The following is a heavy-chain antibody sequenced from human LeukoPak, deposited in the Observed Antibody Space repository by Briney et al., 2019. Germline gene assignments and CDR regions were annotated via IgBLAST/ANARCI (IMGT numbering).Heavy chain of an antibody. CDR3: AKDRVSY. Sequence: GGSLRLSCTGSGFIFYTHTLTWVRQAPGKGLEWVASISGSGDSTNYGDSVKGRFTISRDNSKNTLYLQMNSLRAEDTAVYYCAKDRVSYWGQGTLVTVSS. J-gene: IGHJ4*02. CDR1: GFIFYTHT. V-gene: IGHV3-23*01. CDR2: ISGSGDST.